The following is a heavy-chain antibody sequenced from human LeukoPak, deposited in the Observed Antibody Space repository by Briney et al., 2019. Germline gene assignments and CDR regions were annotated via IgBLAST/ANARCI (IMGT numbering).Heavy chain of an antibody. Sequence: SETLSLTCTVSGGSISSYYWSWIRQPAGKGLEWIGRIYTSGSTNYNPSLKSRVTMSVDTSKNQFSLKLSSVTAADTAVYYCAREGLQPGYSYGPTSDWDQGTLVTVSS. J-gene: IGHJ4*02. CDR3: AREGLQPGYSYGPTSD. CDR1: GGSISSYY. CDR2: IYTSGST. V-gene: IGHV4-4*07. D-gene: IGHD5-18*01.